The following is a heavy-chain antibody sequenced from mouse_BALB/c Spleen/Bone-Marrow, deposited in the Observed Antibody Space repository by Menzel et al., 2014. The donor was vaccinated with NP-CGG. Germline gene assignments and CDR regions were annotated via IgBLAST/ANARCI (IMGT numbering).Heavy chain of an antibody. CDR1: GYTFTSYT. CDR3: ARGVNYNYAYFDD. Sequence: QVQLQQSGAELARPGASVKMSCKASGYTFTSYTMHWVKQRPGQGLEWIGYIYPTTGYTNYNQTFKDKASMTADKSSSTAYMQLSSLTSEDSAVYYCARGVNYNYAYFDDWGQGTTLTVSS. D-gene: IGHD1-1*01. V-gene: IGHV1-4*01. CDR2: IYPTTGYT. J-gene: IGHJ2*01.